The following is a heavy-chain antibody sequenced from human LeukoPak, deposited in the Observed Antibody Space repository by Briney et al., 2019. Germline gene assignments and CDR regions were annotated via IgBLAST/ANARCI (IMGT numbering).Heavy chain of an antibody. Sequence: HSGGSLILSCAASGFTVSSNYMSWVRQAPGKGLEWVSVIYSGGSTYYADSVKGRFTISRDNSKNTLYLQMNSLRAEDTAVYYCARDLRDFWSGSFDYWGQGTLVTVSS. D-gene: IGHD3-3*01. CDR3: ARDLRDFWSGSFDY. CDR1: GFTVSSNY. V-gene: IGHV3-53*01. CDR2: IYSGGST. J-gene: IGHJ4*02.